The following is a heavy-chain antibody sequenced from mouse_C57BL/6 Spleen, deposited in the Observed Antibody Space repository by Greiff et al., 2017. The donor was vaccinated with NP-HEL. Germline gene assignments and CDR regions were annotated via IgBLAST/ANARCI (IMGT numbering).Heavy chain of an antibody. CDR3: RRADYGSRDNAMDY. D-gene: IGHD1-1*01. V-gene: IGHV5-17*01. J-gene: IGHJ4*01. Sequence: VQLKESGGGLVKPGGSLKLSCAASGFTFSDYGMHWVRQAPEKGLEWVAYISRGSSTIYYADTVKGRSTISRDNAKNTQFLQMTSLRSEDTAEDYCRRADYGSRDNAMDYWGQGTSVTVSS. CDR1: GFTFSDYG. CDR2: ISRGSSTI.